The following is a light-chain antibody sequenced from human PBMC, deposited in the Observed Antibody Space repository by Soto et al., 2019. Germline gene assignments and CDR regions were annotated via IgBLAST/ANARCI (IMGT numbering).Light chain of an antibody. CDR2: DVS. CDR1: SSDVGLYNY. V-gene: IGLV2-14*01. J-gene: IGLJ3*02. CDR3: CSYTDTSALV. Sequence: QSALTQPASVSGSPGQSITISCTGTSSDVGLYNYVSWYQQHPGRAPKLIIYDVSNRPSGVSNRFSGSKSANTASLTISGLQAEDEADYYCCSYTDTSALVFGGGTKLTVL.